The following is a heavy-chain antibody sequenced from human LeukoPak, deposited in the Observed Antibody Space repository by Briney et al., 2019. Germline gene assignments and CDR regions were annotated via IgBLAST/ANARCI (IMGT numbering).Heavy chain of an antibody. CDR3: ARLWDSTGLYFYYYMDV. CDR2: YHIGNT. V-gene: IGHV4-39*01. J-gene: IGHJ6*03. CDR1: GVSIRGDTYY. D-gene: IGHD6-19*01. Sequence: SETLSLTCTVSGVSIRGDTYYWGWIRQPPGKGLEWIGNYHIGNTYYNPSLKSRVTISEDTSKNQFSLRVNSVTTADTAVYYCARLWDSTGLYFYYYMDVWGEGTTVTVSS.